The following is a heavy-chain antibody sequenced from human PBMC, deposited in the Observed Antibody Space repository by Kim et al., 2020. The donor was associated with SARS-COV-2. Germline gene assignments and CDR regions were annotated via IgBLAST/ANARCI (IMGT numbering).Heavy chain of an antibody. CDR2: KWHN. CDR3: ARGNRFDI. J-gene: IGHJ3*02. Sequence: KWHNDYAVSVKSRISINPDTSKNQFSLQLKSVTPEDTAVYYCARGNRFDIWGQGTMVTVSS. V-gene: IGHV6-1*01.